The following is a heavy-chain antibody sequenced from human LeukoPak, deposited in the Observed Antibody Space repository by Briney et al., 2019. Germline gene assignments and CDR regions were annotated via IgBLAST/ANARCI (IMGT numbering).Heavy chain of an antibody. CDR2: FDPEDGET. CDR3: AAAPRWSGYSLLRYYYYMDV. D-gene: IGHD3-3*01. J-gene: IGHJ6*03. CDR1: GYTLTELS. Sequence: ASVKVSCKVSGYTLTELSMHWVRQAPGKGLEWMGGFDPEDGETIYAQKFQGRVTVTEDTSTDTAYMELSSLRSEDTAVYYCAAAPRWSGYSLLRYYYYMDVWGKGTTVTVSS. V-gene: IGHV1-24*01.